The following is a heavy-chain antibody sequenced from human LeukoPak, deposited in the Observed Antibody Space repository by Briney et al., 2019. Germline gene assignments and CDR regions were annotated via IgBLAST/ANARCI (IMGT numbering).Heavy chain of an antibody. Sequence: GGSLRLSCAASGFTFSSYWMSWVRQAPGKGLEWVANIKQDGSEKYYVDSVKGRFTISRDNSKNTLYLQMNSLRAEDTAVYYCAKDKGAVTGTFDYWGQGTLVTVSS. V-gene: IGHV3-7*03. CDR2: IKQDGSEK. CDR1: GFTFSSYW. D-gene: IGHD1-14*01. J-gene: IGHJ4*02. CDR3: AKDKGAVTGTFDY.